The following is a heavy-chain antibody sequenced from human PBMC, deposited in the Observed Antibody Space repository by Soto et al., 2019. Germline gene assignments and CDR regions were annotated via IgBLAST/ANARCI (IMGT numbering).Heavy chain of an antibody. J-gene: IGHJ4*02. D-gene: IGHD3-9*01. Sequence: VGSLRLSCAASGFTFSSYAMSWVRQAPGKGLEWVSAISGSGGSTYYADSVKGRFTISRDNSKNTLYLQMNSLRAEDTAVYYCAERGKYYDILTGYSPFDYWGQGTLVTVSS. CDR3: AERGKYYDILTGYSPFDY. CDR1: GFTFSSYA. V-gene: IGHV3-23*01. CDR2: ISGSGGST.